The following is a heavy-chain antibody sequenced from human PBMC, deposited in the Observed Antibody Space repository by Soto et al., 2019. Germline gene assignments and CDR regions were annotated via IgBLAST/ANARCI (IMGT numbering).Heavy chain of an antibody. V-gene: IGHV3-74*01. CDR2: ISTDGSST. CDR1: GFTFSSFW. D-gene: IGHD4-17*01. Sequence: EVQLVESGGGLVQPGGSLRLSCAASGFTFSSFWMHWVRQTPGKGPVWVSRISTDGSSTGYADSVKGRITISRDSAKNTLYLQMDSLRAEDTAIYYCARGGTVTTRWGLFDYLGQGTLVTISS. CDR3: ARGGTVTTRWGLFDY. J-gene: IGHJ4*02.